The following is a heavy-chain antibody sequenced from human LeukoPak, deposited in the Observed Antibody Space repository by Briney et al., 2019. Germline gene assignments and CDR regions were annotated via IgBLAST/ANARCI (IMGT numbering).Heavy chain of an antibody. J-gene: IGHJ4*02. CDR2: ISYTWRT. D-gene: IGHD4-23*01. CDR3: ARRLGGNGGIDY. Sequence: PSQTLSLTCTVSGDSINSGDYYWTWVRQPPGKGLEWIGYISYTWRTYYNPSLNSRLTISIDTSKNHFSLRLTSVTDADTAVYYCARRLGGNGGIDYWGQGTLVTVSS. V-gene: IGHV4-30-4*08. CDR1: GDSINSGDYY.